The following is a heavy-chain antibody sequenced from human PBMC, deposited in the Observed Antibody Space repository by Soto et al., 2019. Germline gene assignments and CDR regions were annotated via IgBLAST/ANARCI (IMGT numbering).Heavy chain of an antibody. CDR2: IWYDGSNK. CDR1: GFTFSSYG. Sequence: QVQLVESGGGVVQPGRSLRLSCAASGFTFSSYGMHWVRQAPGKGLEWVAVIWYDGSNKYYADSVKGRFTISRDNSKNTLYLQMNSLRAEDTAVYYCARDFLYCSSTSCYAEAFDIWGQGTIVTVSS. CDR3: ARDFLYCSSTSCYAEAFDI. J-gene: IGHJ3*02. V-gene: IGHV3-33*01. D-gene: IGHD2-2*01.